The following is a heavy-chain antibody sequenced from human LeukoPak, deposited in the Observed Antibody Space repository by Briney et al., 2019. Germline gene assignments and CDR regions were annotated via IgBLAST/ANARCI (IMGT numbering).Heavy chain of an antibody. D-gene: IGHD3-10*01. CDR1: GYTFRSYG. V-gene: IGHV1-18*01. CDR2: ISGYNGVV. CDR3: ARGAESSDY. J-gene: IGHJ4*02. Sequence: ASVKVSCTTSGYTFRSYGITWVRQAPGQGLEWMGWISGYNGVVHYAQKLQGRVTMTTDTSTSTAYMELRSLRSDDTAVYYCARGAESSDYWGQGTLVTVSS.